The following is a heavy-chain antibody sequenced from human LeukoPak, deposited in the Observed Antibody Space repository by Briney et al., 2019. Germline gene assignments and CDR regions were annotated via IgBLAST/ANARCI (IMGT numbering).Heavy chain of an antibody. J-gene: IGHJ4*02. D-gene: IGHD1-7*01. CDR3: ASELAEFTFRIFDS. CDR1: GGSISSSSYY. Sequence: AETLSLTCTVSGGSISSSSYYWGWIRQPPGKGLEWIGNIYYSGRTYYNPSLECRLPLSVDASKTEFSVKLSSVTAVDTAVYYRASELAEFTFRIFDSPGPRTLVTVSP. CDR2: IYYSGRT. V-gene: IGHV4-39*01.